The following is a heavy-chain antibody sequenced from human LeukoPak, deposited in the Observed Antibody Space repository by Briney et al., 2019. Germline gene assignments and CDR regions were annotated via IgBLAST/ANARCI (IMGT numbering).Heavy chain of an antibody. D-gene: IGHD6-19*01. CDR2: INHSGST. CDR1: GGSFSGYY. CDR3: ARGRRSYSSLFDY. V-gene: IGHV4-34*01. J-gene: IGHJ4*02. Sequence: SETLSLTCAVYGGSFSGYYWSWIRQPPGKGLEWIGEINHSGSTNYNPSLKSRVTISVDTSKNQFSLKLSSVTAADTAVYYCARGRRSYSSLFDYWGQGTLVTVSS.